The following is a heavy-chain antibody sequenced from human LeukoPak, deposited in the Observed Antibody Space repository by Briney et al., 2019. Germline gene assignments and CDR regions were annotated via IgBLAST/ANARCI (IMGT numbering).Heavy chain of an antibody. J-gene: IGHJ4*02. CDR2: ISGSGCST. D-gene: IGHD3-10*01. CDR3: AIAYGSGSPIPDY. CDR1: GFTFSSYG. Sequence: PGRSLRLSCAASGFTFSSYGMSWVRQAPGKGLEWVSAISGSGCSTDYADSVKGRFTIARDNSHSTLYLQLHSPRPEDTAVYYCAIAYGSGSPIPDYWGPGTLVTVSS. V-gene: IGHV3-23*01.